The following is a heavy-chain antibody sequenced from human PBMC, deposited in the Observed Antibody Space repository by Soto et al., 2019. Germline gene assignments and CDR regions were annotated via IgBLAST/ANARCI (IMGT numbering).Heavy chain of an antibody. Sequence: ASVKVSCKASGYTFTSYGISWVRQAPVQGLEWMGWISAYNGNTNYAQKLQGRLTMTTDTSTSTAYMELRSLRSDDTAVYYCARANVGGIWSGHYGMAVWGQGTTVTVSS. CDR2: ISAYNGNT. D-gene: IGHD3-3*01. J-gene: IGHJ6*02. CDR1: GYTFTSYG. CDR3: ARANVGGIWSGHYGMAV. V-gene: IGHV1-18*04.